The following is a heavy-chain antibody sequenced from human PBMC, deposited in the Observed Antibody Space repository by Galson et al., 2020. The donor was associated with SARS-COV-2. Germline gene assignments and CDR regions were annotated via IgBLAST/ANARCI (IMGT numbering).Heavy chain of an antibody. CDR1: GYSFTAYY. CDR2: INPNSGGT. V-gene: IGHV1-2*02. J-gene: IGHJ4*02. D-gene: IGHD3-10*01. CDR3: AKGTLYYYNSGSYRFDS. Sequence: ASVKVSCKASGYSFTAYYMHWVRQAPGQGLEWMGWINPNSGGTSYAQKFQDRVTMTRDTSISTAYLELSRLTSDDMAVYYCAKGTLYYYNSGSYRFDSWGQGTLVTVSS.